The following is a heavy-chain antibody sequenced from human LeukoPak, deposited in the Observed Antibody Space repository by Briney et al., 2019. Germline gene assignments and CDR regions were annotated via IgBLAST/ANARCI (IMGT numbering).Heavy chain of an antibody. J-gene: IGHJ4*02. CDR3: AKGLKYYYDSSPSPGMY. V-gene: IGHV3-30*02. CDR1: GFTFSSYG. Sequence: GGSLRLSCAASGFTFSSYGMHWVRQAPGKGLEWVAFIRDDGSNKYYADSVKGRFTISRDNSKNTLYLQMNSLRAEDTAVYYCAKGLKYYYDSSPSPGMYWGQGTLVTVSS. D-gene: IGHD3-22*01. CDR2: IRDDGSNK.